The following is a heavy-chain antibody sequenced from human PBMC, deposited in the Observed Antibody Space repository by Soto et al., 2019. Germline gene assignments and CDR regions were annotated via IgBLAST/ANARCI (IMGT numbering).Heavy chain of an antibody. CDR2: IYHSGST. CDR3: VRDLSEGYFDP. CDR1: GGSISSNYW. V-gene: IGHV4-4*02. J-gene: IGHJ5*02. Sequence: QVQLQESGPGLVKPSGTLSLTCAVSGGSISSNYWWSWVRQPPGKGLEWIGEIYHSGSTNHNPSLKSRVTISGDKSKNQFSLRLSSVTAADTAVYFCVRDLSEGYFDPWGQGTLVTVSS. D-gene: IGHD5-12*01.